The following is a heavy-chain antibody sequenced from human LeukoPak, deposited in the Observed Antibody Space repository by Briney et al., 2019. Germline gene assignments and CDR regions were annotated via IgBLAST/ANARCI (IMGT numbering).Heavy chain of an antibody. V-gene: IGHV4-39*07. Sequence: SETLSLTCTVSGGSISSSSYYWGWIRQPPGKGLEWIGSIYYSGSTYYNPSLKSRVTISVDTSKNQFSLKLSSVTAADTAVYYCARPRGYSYGDWFDPWGQGTLVTVSS. CDR3: ARPRGYSYGDWFDP. CDR2: IYYSGST. CDR1: GGSISSSSYY. D-gene: IGHD5-18*01. J-gene: IGHJ5*02.